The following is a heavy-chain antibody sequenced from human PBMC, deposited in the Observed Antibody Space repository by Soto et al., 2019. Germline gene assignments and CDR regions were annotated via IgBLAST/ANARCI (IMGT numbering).Heavy chain of an antibody. Sequence: SETLSLTCTVSGGSISSSSYYWGWIRQPPGKGLEWIGSIYYSGSTYYNPSLKSRVTISVDTSKNQFSLKLSSVTAADTAVYYCASSYYYDSSGFSEGSFDIWGQGTMVTVSS. J-gene: IGHJ3*02. V-gene: IGHV4-39*01. CDR2: IYYSGST. D-gene: IGHD3-22*01. CDR3: ASSYYYDSSGFSEGSFDI. CDR1: GGSISSSSYY.